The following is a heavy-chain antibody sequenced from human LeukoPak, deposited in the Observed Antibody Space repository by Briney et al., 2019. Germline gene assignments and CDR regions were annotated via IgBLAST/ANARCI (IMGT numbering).Heavy chain of an antibody. CDR1: GFSFSNYV. Sequence: GRSLRLPCAASGFSFSNYVMYWVRQAPRKGLEWVAVISYDGNNKYYADSVKGRFTISRDNSKNTLYLQMSSLRGEDTAVYYCAKGLQVAEPPDYWGQGILVTLSA. CDR2: ISYDGNNK. J-gene: IGHJ4*02. CDR3: AKGLQVAEPPDY. V-gene: IGHV3-30*18. D-gene: IGHD6-19*01.